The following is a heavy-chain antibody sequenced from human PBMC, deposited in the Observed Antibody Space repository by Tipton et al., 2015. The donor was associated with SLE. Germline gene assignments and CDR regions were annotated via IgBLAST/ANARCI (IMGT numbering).Heavy chain of an antibody. Sequence: TLSLTCTVYGESFSGYLWTWIRQSPGKGLEWIGEIDHGGSTNYRPSLESRVTISLDPSKNQFSLTLSSVTAADTAVYYCARTLRGDGVVVGLDHYYMDVWGKGTTVTVSS. CDR3: ARTLRGDGVVVGLDHYYMDV. CDR2: IDHGGST. CDR1: GESFSGYL. V-gene: IGHV4-34*01. D-gene: IGHD3-3*01. J-gene: IGHJ6*03.